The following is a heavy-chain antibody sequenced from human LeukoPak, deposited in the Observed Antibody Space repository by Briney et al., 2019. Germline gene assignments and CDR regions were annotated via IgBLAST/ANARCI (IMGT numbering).Heavy chain of an antibody. CDR1: GGTFSSYA. J-gene: IGHJ4*02. D-gene: IGHD3-22*01. V-gene: IGHV1-18*01. CDR2: ISAYNGNT. Sequence: GASVKVSCKASGGTFSSYAISWVRQAPGQGLEWMGWISAYNGNTNYAQKLQGRVTMTTDTSTSTAYMELRSLRSDDTAVYYCARALQGNYDSSGYYPSVDYWGQGTLVTVSS. CDR3: ARALQGNYDSSGYYPSVDY.